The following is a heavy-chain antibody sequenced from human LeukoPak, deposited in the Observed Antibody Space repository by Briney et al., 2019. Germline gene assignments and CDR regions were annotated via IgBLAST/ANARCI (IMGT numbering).Heavy chain of an antibody. V-gene: IGHV3-30-3*01. CDR1: GFTFSSYA. CDR2: ISYDGSNK. CDR3: AKDSGDLYYYYYYMDV. J-gene: IGHJ6*03. D-gene: IGHD7-27*01. Sequence: AGGSLRLSCAASGFTFSSYAMHWVRQAPGKGLEWVAVISYDGSNKYYADSVKGRFTISRDNSKNTLYLQMNSLRAEDTAVYYCAKDSGDLYYYYYYMDVWGKGTTVTVSS.